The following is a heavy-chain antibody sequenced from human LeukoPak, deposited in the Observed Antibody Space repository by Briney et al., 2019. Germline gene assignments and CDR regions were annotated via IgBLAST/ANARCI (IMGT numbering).Heavy chain of an antibody. J-gene: IGHJ6*04. Sequence: ASVKVSCKASGYIFTDYYIHWIRQAPGQGLEWIGWIDPNSGGTHHAPNFQGRATVTRDTSSSTVYMDLSRLRSADTAIYYCARSRTPFYYYGMHVWGVGTSVTVSS. V-gene: IGHV1-2*02. CDR1: GYIFTDYY. D-gene: IGHD1-1*01. CDR2: IDPNSGGT. CDR3: ARSRTPFYYYGMHV.